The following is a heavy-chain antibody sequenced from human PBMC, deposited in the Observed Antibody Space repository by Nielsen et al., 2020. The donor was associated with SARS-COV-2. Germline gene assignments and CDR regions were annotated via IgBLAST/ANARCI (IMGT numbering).Heavy chain of an antibody. Sequence: SVKVSCKASGYTFTSYYMHWVRQAPGQGLEWMGIINPSGGSTSYAQKFQGRVTMTRDTSTSTVYMELSSLRSEDTAVYYCAREPLSSTGYYGYGMDVWGQGTTVTVSS. CDR1: GYTFTSYY. J-gene: IGHJ6*02. D-gene: IGHD3-9*01. CDR3: AREPLSSTGYYGYGMDV. CDR2: INPSGGST. V-gene: IGHV1-46*01.